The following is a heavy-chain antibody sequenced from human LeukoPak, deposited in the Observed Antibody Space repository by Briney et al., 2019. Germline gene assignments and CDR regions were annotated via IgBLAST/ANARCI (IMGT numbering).Heavy chain of an antibody. CDR2: ISSSGSTD. J-gene: IGHJ4*02. D-gene: IGHD3-22*01. CDR3: ARDLQAKTYFYDSSGSSAY. Sequence: PGETLRLSCAASGFTFSRYSMNWVRQAPGKGLEWVAFISSSGSTDYYAESVKGRFIISKDNAKNSLDLQMNSLRVEDTAVYYCARDLQAKTYFYDSSGSSAYWGQGTLVSVSS. CDR1: GFTFSRYS. V-gene: IGHV3-48*04.